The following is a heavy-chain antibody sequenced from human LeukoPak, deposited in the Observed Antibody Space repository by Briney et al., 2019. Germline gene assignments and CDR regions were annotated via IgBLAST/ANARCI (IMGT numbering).Heavy chain of an antibody. J-gene: IGHJ6*02. CDR3: AKDQATFGIYDYGIDV. CDR1: GFTFHDYT. Sequence: GGSLRLSCAASGFTFHDYTMYWVRHSPGKGLEWVSGISWNSGSTGYVDSVRGRFTISRDNAKKSLYLQMNSLRDEDTALYFCAKDQATFGIYDYGIDVWGQGTRVTVSS. CDR2: ISWNSGST. D-gene: IGHD3-3*01. V-gene: IGHV3-9*01.